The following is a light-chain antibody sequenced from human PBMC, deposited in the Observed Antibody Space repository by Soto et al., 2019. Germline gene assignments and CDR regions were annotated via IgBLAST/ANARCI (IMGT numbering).Light chain of an antibody. CDR3: QQSYSSRT. V-gene: IGKV1-39*01. Sequence: DIQMTQSPSSLSASVGDRVIITCRASRDIVTSLNWYQQHPGKGPKILIYAASTLPRGVPSRFSGSGSGTDFNLTISSLQPEDYATDYCQQSYSSRTFGQGTTV. J-gene: IGKJ1*01. CDR1: RDIVTS. CDR2: AAS.